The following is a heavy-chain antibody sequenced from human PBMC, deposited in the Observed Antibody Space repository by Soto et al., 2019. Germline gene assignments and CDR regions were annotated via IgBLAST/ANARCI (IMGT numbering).Heavy chain of an antibody. CDR2: ISWDGGST. Sequence: GGSLRLSCAASGFTFDDYTMHWVRQAPGKGLEWVSLISWDGGSTYYADSVKGRFTISRDNSKNSLYLQMNSLRTEDTALYYCAKDISAAAGTGGYYYYGMDVWGQGTTVTVSS. V-gene: IGHV3-43*01. CDR3: AKDISAAAGTGGYYYYGMDV. J-gene: IGHJ6*02. D-gene: IGHD6-13*01. CDR1: GFTFDDYT.